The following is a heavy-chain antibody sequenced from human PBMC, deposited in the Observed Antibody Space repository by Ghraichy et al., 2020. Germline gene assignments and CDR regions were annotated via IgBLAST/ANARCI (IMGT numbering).Heavy chain of an antibody. CDR3: TGGLGWHQQS. D-gene: IGHD2-2*01. Sequence: GGSLRLSCAASGFTFSNYWMTWVRQAPGKGLEWVANINKDGSEKYYVDSVKGRFTISRDNAKNSLYLQMNSLRAEDTAVYYCTGGLGWHQQSWGQGTLVTVSS. J-gene: IGHJ5*02. CDR1: GFTFSNYW. CDR2: INKDGSEK. V-gene: IGHV3-7*04.